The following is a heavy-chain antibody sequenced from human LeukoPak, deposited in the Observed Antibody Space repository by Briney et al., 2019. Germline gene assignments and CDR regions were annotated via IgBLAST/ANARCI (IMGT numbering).Heavy chain of an antibody. J-gene: IGHJ6*03. D-gene: IGHD6-6*01. V-gene: IGHV3-20*04. CDR2: INWNGGST. Sequence: GGSLRLSCAASGYTFDDYGMSWVRQAPGKGLEWVSGINWNGGSTGYADSVKGRFTISRDNAKNSLYLQMNSLRAEDTALYYCARDNEYSSSSSYYMDVWGKGTTVTVSS. CDR1: GYTFDDYG. CDR3: ARDNEYSSSSSYYMDV.